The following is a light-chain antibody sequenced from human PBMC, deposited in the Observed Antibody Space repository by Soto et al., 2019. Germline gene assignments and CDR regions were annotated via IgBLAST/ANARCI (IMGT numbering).Light chain of an antibody. Sequence: IQVTQSPSTLPASVGDRVTITCQASQDISNYLNWYQQKPGKAPKLLIYDASNLETGVPSRFSGSGSGTDFTFTISSLQPEDIATYYCQQYDNLPITFGQGTRLEIK. CDR1: QDISNY. CDR3: QQYDNLPIT. J-gene: IGKJ5*01. V-gene: IGKV1-33*01. CDR2: DAS.